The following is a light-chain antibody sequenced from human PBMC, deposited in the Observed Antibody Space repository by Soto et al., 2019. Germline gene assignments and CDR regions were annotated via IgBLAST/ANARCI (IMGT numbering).Light chain of an antibody. V-gene: IGLV1-51*01. CDR3: GTWDSSLSAGV. CDR1: SSNIGNNY. CDR2: DIN. Sequence: QSVLTQPPSVSAAPGQKVTISCSGSSSNIGNNYVSWYQQLPGTAPKLLIYDINKRPSGIPDRFSGSKSGTSATLVITGLQTGDEADYYCGTWDSSLSAGVFGTGTKGTVL. J-gene: IGLJ1*01.